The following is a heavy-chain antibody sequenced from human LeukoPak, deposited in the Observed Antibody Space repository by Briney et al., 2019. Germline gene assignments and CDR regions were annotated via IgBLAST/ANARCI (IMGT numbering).Heavy chain of an antibody. Sequence: GGSLRLSCAASGFTFSGHEMNWVRQAPGKGLEWVSYISSSGSTIYYADSVKGRFTISRDNAKNSLYLQMNSLRAEDTAVYYCARDGGNRIFDYWGQGTLVTVSS. CDR1: GFTFSGHE. V-gene: IGHV3-48*03. CDR3: ARDGGNRIFDY. J-gene: IGHJ4*02. D-gene: IGHD4-23*01. CDR2: ISSSGSTI.